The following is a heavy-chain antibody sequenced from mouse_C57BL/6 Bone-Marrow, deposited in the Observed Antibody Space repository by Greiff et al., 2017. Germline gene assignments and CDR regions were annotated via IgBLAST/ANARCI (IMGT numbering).Heavy chain of an antibody. J-gene: IGHJ2*01. D-gene: IGHD1-1*01. V-gene: IGHV1-76*01. Sequence: LVESGAELVRPGASVKLSCKASGYTFTDYYINWVKQRPGQGLEWIARIYPGSGNTYYNEKFKGKATLTAEKSSSTAYMQLSSLTSEDSAVYFCARDYYGSSYDYWGQGTTLTVSS. CDR1: GYTFTDYY. CDR3: ARDYYGSSYDY. CDR2: IYPGSGNT.